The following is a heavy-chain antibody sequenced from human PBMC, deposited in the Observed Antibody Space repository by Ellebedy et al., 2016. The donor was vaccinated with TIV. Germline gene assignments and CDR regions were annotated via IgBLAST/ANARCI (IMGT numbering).Heavy chain of an antibody. J-gene: IGHJ2*01. CDR1: GGSITSYY. V-gene: IGHV4-59*05. CDR2: IYYSGST. CDR3: ARSLLIFSFDKCYFDL. Sequence: SETLSLTCTVSGGSITSYYWSWLRQPPGKGLEWIGSIYYSGSTYYNPSLKSQVTISVDTSKNQLSLKLSSVSAADTAVYYCARSLLIFSFDKCYFDLWGRGTLVTVSS. D-gene: IGHD3/OR15-3a*01.